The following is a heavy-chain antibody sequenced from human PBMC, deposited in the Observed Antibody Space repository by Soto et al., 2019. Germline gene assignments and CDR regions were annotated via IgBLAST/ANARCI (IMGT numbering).Heavy chain of an antibody. D-gene: IGHD3-16*01. CDR1: GFTFSSYA. CDR2: ISGSGGST. Sequence: GGSLRLSCAASGFTFSSYAMSWVRQAPGKGLEWVSAISGSGGSTYYADSVKGRFTISRDNSKNTLYLQMNSLRAEDTAVYYCAKDLGGELTLPNDAFDIWGQGTMVTVSS. V-gene: IGHV3-23*01. CDR3: AKDLGGELTLPNDAFDI. J-gene: IGHJ3*02.